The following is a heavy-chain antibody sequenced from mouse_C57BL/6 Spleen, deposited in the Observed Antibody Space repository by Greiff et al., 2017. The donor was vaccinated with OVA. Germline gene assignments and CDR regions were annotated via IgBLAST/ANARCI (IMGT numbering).Heavy chain of an antibody. CDR3: ARYTSGAMDY. J-gene: IGHJ4*01. D-gene: IGHD3-1*01. Sequence: EVQLVESGGGLVQPGGSLSLSCAASGFTFTDYYMSWVRQPPGKALEWLGFIRNKANGYTTEYSASVKGRFTISRDNSQSILYLQMNALRAEDSATYYCARYTSGAMDYWGQGTSVTVSS. V-gene: IGHV7-3*01. CDR1: GFTFTDYY. CDR2: IRNKANGYTT.